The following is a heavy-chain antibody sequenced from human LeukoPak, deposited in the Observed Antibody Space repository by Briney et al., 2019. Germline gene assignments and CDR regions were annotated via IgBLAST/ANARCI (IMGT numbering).Heavy chain of an antibody. CDR3: ARDGYFDL. CDR2: ISAHNGNT. Sequence: ASVTVSCKCSVYTFTTHGIAWVRQAPGQGLEWMGWISAHNGNTNYAQSLQGRVTMTTDTSTNTAYMELRSLRSDDTAVYYCARDGYFDLWGRGTLVTVSS. V-gene: IGHV1-18*01. J-gene: IGHJ2*01. CDR1: VYTFTTHG.